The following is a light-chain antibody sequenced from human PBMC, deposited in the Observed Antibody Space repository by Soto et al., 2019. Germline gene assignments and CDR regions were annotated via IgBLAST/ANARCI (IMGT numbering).Light chain of an antibody. Sequence: QSALTQPPSASGSPGQSVTISCTGISSDVGGYNYVSWYQQHPGKAPKLMIYEVSKRPSGVPDRFSGSKSGNTASLTVSVLQAEDEADYYCSSYAGSNYYVFGTGTKLTVL. J-gene: IGLJ1*01. CDR3: SSYAGSNYYV. CDR1: SSDVGGYNY. V-gene: IGLV2-8*01. CDR2: EVS.